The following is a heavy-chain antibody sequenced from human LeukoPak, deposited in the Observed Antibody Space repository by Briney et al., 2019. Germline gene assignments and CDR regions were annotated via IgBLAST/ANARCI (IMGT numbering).Heavy chain of an antibody. Sequence: PGGSLRLSCAASGFTFSSYAMSWVRQAPGKGLEWVSAISGSGGSTYYADSVKGRFSISRDNSKNTLYLQLNSLRAEDTAVYYCAKEKAAHCSSTSCFDGYDYWGQGTLVTVSS. D-gene: IGHD2-2*01. CDR1: GFTFSSYA. J-gene: IGHJ4*02. CDR3: AKEKAAHCSSTSCFDGYDY. CDR2: ISGSGGST. V-gene: IGHV3-23*01.